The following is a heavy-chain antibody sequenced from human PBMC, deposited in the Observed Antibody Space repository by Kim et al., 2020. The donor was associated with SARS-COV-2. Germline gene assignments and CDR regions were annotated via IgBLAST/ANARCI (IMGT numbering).Heavy chain of an antibody. D-gene: IGHD6-19*01. J-gene: IGHJ6*03. CDR3: ARAVAEGYYYYYMDV. Sequence: SETLSLTCAVYGGSFSGHYWNWVRQPPGKGLEWIGEINHSGGTNYNPSLKSRVTMSVDTSKNQFSLKLSSVTAADTAVYYCARAVAEGYYYYYMDVWGKGTTVTVSS. CDR2: INHSGGT. V-gene: IGHV4-34*01. CDR1: GGSFSGHY.